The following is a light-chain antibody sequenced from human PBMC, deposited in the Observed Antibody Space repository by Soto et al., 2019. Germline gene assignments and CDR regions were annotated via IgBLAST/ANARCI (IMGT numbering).Light chain of an antibody. CDR1: SSNIGSNA. V-gene: IGLV1-44*01. Sequence: QSVLTQSPSASGTPGQRVTISCSGSSSNIGSNAVNWYQQLPGTAPKLLIYSNNQRPSGDPDRFSGSKSGTSASLAISGRQSEDEADYYCAVWDDSLIGPVFGGGTKVTVL. J-gene: IGLJ3*02. CDR3: AVWDDSLIGPV. CDR2: SNN.